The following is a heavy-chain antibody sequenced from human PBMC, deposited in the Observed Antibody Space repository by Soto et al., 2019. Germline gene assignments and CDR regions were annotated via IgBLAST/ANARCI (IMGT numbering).Heavy chain of an antibody. CDR1: GGTFSSYA. CDR3: ARDHINYYGMDV. V-gene: IGHV1-69*13. J-gene: IGHJ6*02. Sequence: AASVKVSCKASGGTFSSYAISWVRQAPGQGLEWMGGIIPIFGTANYAQKFQGRVTITADESTSTAYMELSSLRSEDTAVYYCARDHINYYGMDVWGQGTTVTVSS. CDR2: IIPIFGTA.